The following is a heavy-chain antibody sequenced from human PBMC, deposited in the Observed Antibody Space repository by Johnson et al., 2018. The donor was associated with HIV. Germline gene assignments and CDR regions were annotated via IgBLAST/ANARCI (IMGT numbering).Heavy chain of an antibody. CDR3: ARDRSDMIPTQGPEDAFDI. CDR2: ISFDGNLI. J-gene: IGHJ3*02. D-gene: IGHD3-22*01. CDR1: GLSFSNFG. Sequence: QVQLVESGGGVVQPGKSLTLSCVGSGLSFSNFGIHWVRQAPGKGPEWVAVISFDGNLIKYADSVKGRFTISRDNSRNTLYLQMNSLRAEDTAVYYCARDRSDMIPTQGPEDAFDIWGQGTLVTVSS. V-gene: IGHV3-33*08.